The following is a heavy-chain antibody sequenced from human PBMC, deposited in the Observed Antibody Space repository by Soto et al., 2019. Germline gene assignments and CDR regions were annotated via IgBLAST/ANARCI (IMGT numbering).Heavy chain of an antibody. CDR2: INHSGSN. Sequence: NPSETLSLTCAVYGGSFIDYYWNWIRQPPGKGLEWIGDINHSGSNNVNPSLKSRVIVSVDKSKNLFSLKLSSVTAADTAVYFCARGRMVGGVTRRLDPWGQGTLVTVS. V-gene: IGHV4-34*01. CDR1: GGSFIDYY. J-gene: IGHJ5*02. CDR3: ARGRMVGGVTRRLDP. D-gene: IGHD3-10*01.